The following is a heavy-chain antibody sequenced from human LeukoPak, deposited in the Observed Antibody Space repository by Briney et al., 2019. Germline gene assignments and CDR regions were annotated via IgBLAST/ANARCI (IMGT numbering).Heavy chain of an antibody. CDR1: GGSISSYY. CDR3: ARLRNYDFWSGYQYDAFDI. J-gene: IGHJ3*02. V-gene: IGHV4-4*07. Sequence: SETLSLTCTVSGGSISSYYWSWIRQPAGKGLEWIGRVYTSGSTNYNPSLKSRVTVSVDTSKNQFSLKLSSVTAADTAVYYCARLRNYDFWSGYQYDAFDIWGQGTMVTVSS. CDR2: VYTSGST. D-gene: IGHD3-3*01.